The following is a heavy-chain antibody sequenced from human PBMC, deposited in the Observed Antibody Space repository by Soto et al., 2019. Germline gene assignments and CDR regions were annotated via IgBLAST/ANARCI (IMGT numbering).Heavy chain of an antibody. V-gene: IGHV4-31*03. CDR2: IYYSGST. Sequence: PSETLSLTCTVSGGSISSGGYYWSWIRQHPGKGLEWIGYIYYSGSTYYNPSLKSRVTISVDTSKNQFSLKLSSVTAADTAVYYCARDLDYDFWSGYFLPGMDVWGQGTTVTVSS. CDR1: GGSISSGGYY. CDR3: ARDLDYDFWSGYFLPGMDV. D-gene: IGHD3-3*01. J-gene: IGHJ6*02.